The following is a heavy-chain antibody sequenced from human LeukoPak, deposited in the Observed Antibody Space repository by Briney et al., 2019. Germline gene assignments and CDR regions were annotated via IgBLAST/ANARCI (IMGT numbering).Heavy chain of an antibody. Sequence: PGAYLRLSCAASGFTFSSYAMSWVRQAQGKGLEWASAISGSGGSTYYADYVKGRFTISRDNSKNKLDLQMHSRRAEYAAVYYCAKRDCGTSCYSLYFDYWGQGPLVPVSS. J-gene: IGHJ4*02. V-gene: IGHV3-23*01. CDR1: GFTFSSYA. D-gene: IGHD2-2*02. CDR3: AKRDCGTSCYSLYFDY. CDR2: ISGSGGST.